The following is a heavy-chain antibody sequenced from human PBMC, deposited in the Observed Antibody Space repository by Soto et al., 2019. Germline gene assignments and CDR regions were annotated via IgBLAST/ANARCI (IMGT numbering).Heavy chain of an antibody. D-gene: IGHD2-15*01. CDR3: AKDLSPHIVVVVAATADY. CDR2: ISGSGGST. J-gene: IGHJ4*02. V-gene: IGHV3-23*01. Sequence: GGSLRLSCAASGFTFSSYAMSWVRQAPGKGLEWVSAISGSGGSTYYADSVKGRFTISRDNSKNTLYLQMNSLRAEETAVYYCAKDLSPHIVVVVAATADYWGQGTLVTVSS. CDR1: GFTFSSYA.